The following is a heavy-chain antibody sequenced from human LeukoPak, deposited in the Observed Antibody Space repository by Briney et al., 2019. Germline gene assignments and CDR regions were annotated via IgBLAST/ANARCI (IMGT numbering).Heavy chain of an antibody. CDR3: AKAPLRYYYYYGMDV. V-gene: IGHV3-43*01. J-gene: IGHJ6*02. Sequence: GGSLRLSCTASGFTFDDYSMHWVRQAPGKGLEWVSLINWDGGTTYYADSVKGRFTISRDNSENSLYLQMNSLRTEDTALYYCAKAPLRYYYYYGMDVWGQGTTVTVSS. CDR2: INWDGGTT. CDR1: GFTFDDYS.